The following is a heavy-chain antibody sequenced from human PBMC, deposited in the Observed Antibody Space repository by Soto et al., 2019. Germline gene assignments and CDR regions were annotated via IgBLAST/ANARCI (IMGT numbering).Heavy chain of an antibody. Sequence: GGSLRLSCAASGFTFSSYGMHWVRQAPGKGLEWVAVIWYDGSNKYYADSVKGRFTISRDNSKNTLYLQMNSLRAEDTAVYYCARSGGYCSSTSCYTDGMDVWGQGTTVTVSS. CDR2: IWYDGSNK. CDR3: ARSGGYCSSTSCYTDGMDV. V-gene: IGHV3-33*01. CDR1: GFTFSSYG. J-gene: IGHJ6*02. D-gene: IGHD2-2*02.